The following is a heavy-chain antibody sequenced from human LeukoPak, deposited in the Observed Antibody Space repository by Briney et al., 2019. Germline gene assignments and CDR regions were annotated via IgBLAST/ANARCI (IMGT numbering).Heavy chain of an antibody. D-gene: IGHD2-15*01. CDR2: IYYSGST. J-gene: IGHJ3*02. V-gene: IGHV4-31*03. Sequence: SETLSLTCTVSGGSISSGGYYWSWIRQHPGKGLEWIGYIYYSGSTYYNPSLKSRVTISVDTSKNQFSLKLSSVTAADTAVYYRARWAKGRPKGGAFDIWGQGTMVTVSS. CDR1: GGSISSGGYY. CDR3: ARWAKGRPKGGAFDI.